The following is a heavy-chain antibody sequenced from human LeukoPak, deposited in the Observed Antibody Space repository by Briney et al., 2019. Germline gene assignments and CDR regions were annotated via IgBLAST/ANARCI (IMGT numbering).Heavy chain of an antibody. CDR1: GGSISSGDYY. CDR3: ARELGDYGHDAFDI. J-gene: IGHJ3*02. Sequence: SETLSLTCTVSGGSISSGDYYWSWIRQPPGKGLEWIGYIYYSGSTYYNPSLKSRVTISVDTSKNQFSLKLSSVTAADTAVYYCARELGDYGHDAFDIWGQGTMVTVSS. D-gene: IGHD4-17*01. V-gene: IGHV4-30-4*08. CDR2: IYYSGST.